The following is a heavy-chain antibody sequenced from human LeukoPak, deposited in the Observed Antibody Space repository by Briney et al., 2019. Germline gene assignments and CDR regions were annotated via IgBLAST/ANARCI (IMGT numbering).Heavy chain of an antibody. J-gene: IGHJ3*02. CDR1: GGTFNSYT. V-gene: IGHV1-69*02. D-gene: IGHD2-15*01. Sequence: GASVKVSCKASGGTFNSYTISWVRQAPGQGLEWMGRIIPILGIANYAQKFQGRVTITADKSTSTAYMEPSSLRSEDTAVYYCASRDIVVVVAATNTFNIWGQGTMVTVSS. CDR3: ASRDIVVVVAATNTFNI. CDR2: IIPILGIA.